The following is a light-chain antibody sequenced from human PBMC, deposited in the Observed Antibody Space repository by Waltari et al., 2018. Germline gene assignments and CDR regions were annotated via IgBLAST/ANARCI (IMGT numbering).Light chain of an antibody. CDR3: MQARQTPWT. CDR1: QSLLHSSGYTF. Sequence: DIVMTQSPLSLPVSPGERASISCRSSQSLLHSSGYTFLDWYLQKPGQSPQPLIYLVSNRASGVPDRFSGSGSGTDFTLKISRVEAEDVGVYYCMQARQTPWTFGQGTKVEIK. J-gene: IGKJ1*01. V-gene: IGKV2-28*01. CDR2: LVS.